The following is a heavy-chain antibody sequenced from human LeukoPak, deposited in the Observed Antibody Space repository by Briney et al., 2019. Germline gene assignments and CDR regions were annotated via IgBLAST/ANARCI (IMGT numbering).Heavy chain of an antibody. J-gene: IGHJ3*02. CDR3: AKDYYDSSGYYGTNDAFDI. Sequence: GGSLRLSCAASGFTFSDYYMSWIRQAPGKGLEWVSYISSSGSTIYYADSVKGRFTISRDNAKNSLYLQMNSLGAEDTAVYYCAKDYYDSSGYYGTNDAFDIWGQGTMVTVSS. CDR1: GFTFSDYY. D-gene: IGHD3-22*01. V-gene: IGHV3-11*01. CDR2: ISSSGSTI.